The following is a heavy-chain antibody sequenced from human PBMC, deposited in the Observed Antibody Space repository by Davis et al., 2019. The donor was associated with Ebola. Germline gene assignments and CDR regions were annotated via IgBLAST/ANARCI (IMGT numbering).Heavy chain of an antibody. D-gene: IGHD6-6*01. CDR3: ARDSRVGYSSSSGGFYYYYYGMDV. CDR2: ISSSSSTI. V-gene: IGHV3-48*02. Sequence: GESLKISCAASGFTFSSYSMNWVRQAPGKGLEWVSYISSSSSTIYYADSVKGRFTISRDNAKNSLYLQMNSLRDEDTAVYYCARDSRVGYSSSSGGFYYYYYGMDVWGQGTTVTVSS. J-gene: IGHJ6*02. CDR1: GFTFSSYS.